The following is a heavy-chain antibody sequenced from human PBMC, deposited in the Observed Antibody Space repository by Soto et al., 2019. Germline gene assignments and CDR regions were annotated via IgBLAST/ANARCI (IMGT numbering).Heavy chain of an antibody. CDR3: ARDKEASRYYDILTGYSPYFDY. J-gene: IGHJ4*02. CDR2: ISSSSSYI. D-gene: IGHD3-9*01. V-gene: IGHV3-21*01. CDR1: GFTFSSYS. Sequence: GGSLRLSCAASGFTFSSYSMNWVRQAPGKGLEWVSSISSSSSYIYYADSVKGRFTISRDNAKNSLYLQMNSLRAEDTAVYYCARDKEASRYYDILTGYSPYFDYWGQGTLVTVSS.